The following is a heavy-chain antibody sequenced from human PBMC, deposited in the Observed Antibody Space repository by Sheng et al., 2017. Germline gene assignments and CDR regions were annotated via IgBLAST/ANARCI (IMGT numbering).Heavy chain of an antibody. V-gene: IGHV4-38-2*02. J-gene: IGHJ3*02. D-gene: IGHD2-21*02. CDR2: IYHSGST. CDR1: GYSISSGYY. Sequence: QVQLQESGPGLVKPSETLSLTCTVSGYSISSGYYWGWIRQPPGKGLEWIGSIYHSGSTYYNPSLKSRVTISVDTSKNQFSLKLSSVTAADTAVYYCARGEVVTPRGYAFDIWGQGTMVTVSS. CDR3: ARGEVVTPRGYAFDI.